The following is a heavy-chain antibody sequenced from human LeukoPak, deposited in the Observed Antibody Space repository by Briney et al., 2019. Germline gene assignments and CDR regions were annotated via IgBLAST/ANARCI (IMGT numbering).Heavy chain of an antibody. Sequence: SETLSLTCTVSGGSISSSSYSWGWVRQPPGWGLEWIGSIYYSGSTYYNPSLKSRVTISVDTSKNQFSLKLSSVTAADTAVYYCARLCSGGYDIDYWGQGTLVTVSS. CDR2: IYYSGST. CDR3: ARLCSGGYDIDY. D-gene: IGHD5-12*01. CDR1: GGSISSSSYS. J-gene: IGHJ4*02. V-gene: IGHV4-39*01.